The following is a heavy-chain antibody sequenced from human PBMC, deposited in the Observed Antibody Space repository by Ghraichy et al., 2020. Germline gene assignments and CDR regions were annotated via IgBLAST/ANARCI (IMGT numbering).Heavy chain of an antibody. Sequence: GESLNISCAASGFTFSSYTVNWVRQTPGKGLEWVSSITSSISYIYYADSVKGRFTISRDNAKDSLYLQMNSLRAEDTAMYYCAREQCRSGSCYSDYWGQGTLVTVSS. CDR3: AREQCRSGSCYSDY. D-gene: IGHD2-15*01. CDR2: ITSSISYI. J-gene: IGHJ4*02. V-gene: IGHV3-21*01. CDR1: GFTFSSYT.